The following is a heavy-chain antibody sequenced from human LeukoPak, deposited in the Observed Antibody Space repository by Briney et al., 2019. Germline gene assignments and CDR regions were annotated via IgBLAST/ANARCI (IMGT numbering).Heavy chain of an antibody. V-gene: IGHV4-30-2*01. CDR3: ARGRVTIFGVTWYFDL. CDR2: IYHSGST. Sequence: SETLSLTCTVSGGSISSGGYYWSWIRQPPGKGLEWIGYIYHSGSTYYNPSLKSRVTISVDRSKNQFSLKLSSVTAADTAVYYCARGRVTIFGVTWYFDLWGRGTLVTVSS. D-gene: IGHD3-3*01. J-gene: IGHJ2*01. CDR1: GGSISSGGYY.